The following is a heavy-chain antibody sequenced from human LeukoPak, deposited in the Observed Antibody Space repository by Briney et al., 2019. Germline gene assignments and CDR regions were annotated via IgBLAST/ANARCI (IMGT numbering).Heavy chain of an antibody. CDR1: GGSISSGGYY. J-gene: IGHJ4*02. V-gene: IGHV4-31*03. D-gene: IGHD3-10*01. CDR3: ARSSDRGSGQGDY. CDR2: IYYSGST. Sequence: SETLSLTCTVSGGSISSGGYYWSWIRQHPGKGLEWIGYIYYSGSTYYNPSLKSRVTISVDTSKNKFSLKLSSVTAADTAVYYCARSSDRGSGQGDYWGQGTLVTVSS.